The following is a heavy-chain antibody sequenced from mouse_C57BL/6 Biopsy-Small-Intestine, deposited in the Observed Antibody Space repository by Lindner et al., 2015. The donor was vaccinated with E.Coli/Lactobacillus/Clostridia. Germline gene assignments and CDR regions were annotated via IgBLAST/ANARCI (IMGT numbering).Heavy chain of an antibody. CDR3: AREGDYDYDVVDS. J-gene: IGHJ2*01. Sequence: QLQESGAELMKPGASVKLSCKATGYTFTGYWIEWVKQRPGHGLEWIGEILPGSGSMNYNEKFKGKATFTADPSSNTAYLQLSSLTTEDSAIYYCAREGDYDYDVVDSWGQGTTLTVSS. V-gene: IGHV1-9*01. D-gene: IGHD2-4*01. CDR1: GYTFTGYW. CDR2: ILPGSGSM.